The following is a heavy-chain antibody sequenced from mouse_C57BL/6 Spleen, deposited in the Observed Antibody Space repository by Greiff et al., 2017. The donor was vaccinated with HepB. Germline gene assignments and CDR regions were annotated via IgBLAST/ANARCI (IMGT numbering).Heavy chain of an antibody. CDR2: INPSSGYT. V-gene: IGHV1-4*01. CDR1: GYTFTSYT. J-gene: IGHJ2*01. D-gene: IGHD1-1*01. CDR3: AKGPYEADY. Sequence: QVQLQQSGAELARPGASVKMSFKASGYTFTSYTMHWVKQRPGQGLEWIGYINPSSGYTKYNQKFKDKATLTADNSSSTAYMHLSSLTSEDSAVYYCAKGPYEADYWGQGTTLTVAP.